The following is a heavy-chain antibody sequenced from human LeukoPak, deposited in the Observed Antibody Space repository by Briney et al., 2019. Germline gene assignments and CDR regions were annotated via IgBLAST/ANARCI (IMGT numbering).Heavy chain of an antibody. CDR1: GGSFSGYY. D-gene: IGHD6-6*01. CDR2: ISHSGST. V-gene: IGHV4-34*01. CDR3: AALNIATRPWCFDY. Sequence: SETLSLTCVVYGGSFSGYYWTWIRQPPGKGLEWIGEISHSGSTNYNPSLKSRVTISVDTSKNQFSLKLSSVTAADTAVYYCAALNIATRPWCFDYWGQGTLVTVSS. J-gene: IGHJ4*02.